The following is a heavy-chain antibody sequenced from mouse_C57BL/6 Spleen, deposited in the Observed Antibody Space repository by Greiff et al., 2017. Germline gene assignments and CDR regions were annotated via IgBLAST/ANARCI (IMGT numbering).Heavy chain of an antibody. J-gene: IGHJ3*01. V-gene: IGHV5-17*01. CDR3: AKNYYYGSSPFAY. CDR1: GFTFSDYG. D-gene: IGHD1-1*01. Sequence: EVKLMESGGGLVKPGGSLKLSCAASGFTFSDYGMHWVRQAPEKGLEWVAYISSGSSTIYYADTVKGRFTISRDNAKNTLFLQMTSLRSEDTAMYYYAKNYYYGSSPFAYWGQGTLVTVSA. CDR2: ISSGSSTI.